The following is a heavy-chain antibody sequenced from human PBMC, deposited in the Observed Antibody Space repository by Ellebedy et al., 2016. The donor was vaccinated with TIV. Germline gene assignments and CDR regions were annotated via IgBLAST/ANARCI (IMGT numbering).Heavy chain of an antibody. CDR1: GGSFLGYY. CDR3: ARGRRFSASFHPMMSTFEV. V-gene: IGHV4-34*01. D-gene: IGHD3-10*01. CDR2: INPSGGT. J-gene: IGHJ3*01. Sequence: SETLSLXCTVHGGSFLGYYWSWIRQSPRKGLQWLGEINPSGGTNYTTSLKSRLTMSIDTSKRQISLNLNSATAADTAVYYCARGRRFSASFHPMMSTFEVWGQGTTVIVSS.